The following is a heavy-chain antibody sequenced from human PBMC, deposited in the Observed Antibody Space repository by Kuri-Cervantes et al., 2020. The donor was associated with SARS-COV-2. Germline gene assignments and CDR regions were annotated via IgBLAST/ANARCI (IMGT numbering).Heavy chain of an antibody. J-gene: IGHJ4*02. Sequence: GGSLRLSCAASGLTFSNAWMGWFRQTPGKGLEWVGHIKTKTDGGTTDYAALVKGRFSISRDDSKKTLYLEMNSLKPEDTAVYYCARDRGGVLHIAARSGYFDYWGQGTLVTVSS. CDR3: ARDRGGVLHIAARSGYFDY. V-gene: IGHV3-15*01. CDR2: IKTKTDGGTT. CDR1: GLTFSNAW. D-gene: IGHD6-6*01.